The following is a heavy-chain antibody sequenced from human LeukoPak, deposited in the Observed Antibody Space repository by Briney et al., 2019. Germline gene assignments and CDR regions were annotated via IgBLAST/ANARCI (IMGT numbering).Heavy chain of an antibody. J-gene: IGHJ4*02. CDR2: ISYNGSP. CDR1: GGSINSYN. CDR3: ARFRGTSSWHQEVFDY. D-gene: IGHD2-15*01. V-gene: IGHV4-59*08. Sequence: SETLSLTCTVSGGSINSYNWNWIRQPPGKGLEWIGYISYNGSPDYNPSFKSRVTMSVDTSQGQFSLRLNSVTAADTAVYYCARFRGTSSWHQEVFDYWGQGAPVTVSS.